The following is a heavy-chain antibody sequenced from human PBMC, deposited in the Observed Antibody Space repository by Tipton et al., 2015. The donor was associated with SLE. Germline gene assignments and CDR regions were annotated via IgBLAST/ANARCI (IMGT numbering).Heavy chain of an antibody. J-gene: IGHJ6*02. D-gene: IGHD3-22*01. CDR1: GYTFTDYY. Sequence: QSGPEVKKPGASVKVSCKASGYTFTDYYMHWVRQAPGQGLEWMGWISAYNGNTNYAQKIQGRVTMTTDTSTSTAYMELRSLRSDDTAVYYCARTTMTRTMDVWGQGTTVTVSS. CDR2: ISAYNGNT. V-gene: IGHV1-18*04. CDR3: ARTTMTRTMDV.